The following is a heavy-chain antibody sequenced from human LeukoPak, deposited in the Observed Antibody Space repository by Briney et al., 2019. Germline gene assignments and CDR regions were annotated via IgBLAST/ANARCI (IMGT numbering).Heavy chain of an antibody. CDR3: AAVNSSGWLD. J-gene: IGHJ4*02. CDR2: ISYDGSNK. Sequence: GGSLRLSCAASGFTFSTYAMHWVRQAPGKGLEWVALISYDGSNKYCADSVKGRFTISRDNSKNTLYLQMNSLRAEDTAVYYCAAVNSSGWLDWGQGTLVTVSS. D-gene: IGHD6-19*01. V-gene: IGHV3-30*03. CDR1: GFTFSTYA.